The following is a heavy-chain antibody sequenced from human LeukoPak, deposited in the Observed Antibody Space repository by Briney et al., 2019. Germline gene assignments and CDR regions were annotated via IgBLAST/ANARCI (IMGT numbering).Heavy chain of an antibody. CDR2: FDPEDGET. CDR3: ATDQPVPRGWFDP. CDR1: GYTLTELS. Sequence: GASVKVSCKVSGYTLTELSMHWVRPAPGKGLEWMGGFDPEDGETIYAQKFQGRVTMTEDTSTDTAYMELSSLRSEDTAVYYCATDQPVPRGWFDPWGQGTLVTVSS. J-gene: IGHJ5*02. V-gene: IGHV1-24*01. D-gene: IGHD2-2*01.